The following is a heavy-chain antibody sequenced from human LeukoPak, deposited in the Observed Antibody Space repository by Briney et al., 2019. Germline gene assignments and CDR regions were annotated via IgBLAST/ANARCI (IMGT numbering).Heavy chain of an antibody. CDR1: GFTFDDYA. D-gene: IGHD3-22*01. CDR2: ISWNSGSI. J-gene: IGHJ4*02. Sequence: GRSLRLSCAASGFTFDDYAMHWVRQAPGKGLEWVSGISWNSGSIGYADSVKGRFTISRDNAKNSLYLQMNSLRAEDTAVYYCARDYYDSSGYYTALLGYWGQGTLVTVSS. CDR3: ARDYYDSSGYYTALLGY. V-gene: IGHV3-9*01.